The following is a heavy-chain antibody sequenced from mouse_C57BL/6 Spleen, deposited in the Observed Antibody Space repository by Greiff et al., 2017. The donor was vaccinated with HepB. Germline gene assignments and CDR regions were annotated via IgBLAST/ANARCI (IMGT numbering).Heavy chain of an antibody. V-gene: IGHV5-4*01. D-gene: IGHD3-3*01. CDR1: GFTFSSYA. CDR2: ISDGGSYT. CDR3: ARDRGHFDY. Sequence: EVQLQESGGGLVKPGGSLKLSCAASGFTFSSYAMSWVRQTPEKRLEWVATISDGGSYTYYPDNVKGRFTISRDNAKNNLYLQMSHLKSEDTAMYYCARDRGHFDYWGQGTTLTVSS. J-gene: IGHJ2*01.